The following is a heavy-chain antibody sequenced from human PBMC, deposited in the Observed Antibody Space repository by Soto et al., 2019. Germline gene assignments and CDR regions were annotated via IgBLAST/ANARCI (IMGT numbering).Heavy chain of an antibody. J-gene: IGHJ6*03. D-gene: IGHD6-19*01. CDR3: ARDMMYSSGWAPDRYYYMDV. V-gene: IGHV3-74*01. Sequence: GFHRDPCAASWVNIRSLGVHRVRKNTGKGLVWVSRINSDGSSTSYADSVKGRFTISRDNAKNTLHLQMNSLRAEDTAVYYCARDMMYSSGWAPDRYYYMDVWGKGTTVTVSS. CDR2: INSDGSST. CDR1: WVNIRSLG.